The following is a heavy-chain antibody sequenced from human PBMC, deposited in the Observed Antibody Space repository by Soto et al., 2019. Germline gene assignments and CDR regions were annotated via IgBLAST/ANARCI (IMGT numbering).Heavy chain of an antibody. D-gene: IGHD2-15*01. Sequence: SETLSLTCTVSGGSISSSSYYWGWIRQPPGKGLEWIGSIYYSGSTYYNPSLKSRVTISVDTSKNQFSLKLSSVTAADTAVYYGVNRGGSFHYWFDPWGQGTLVTVSS. CDR2: IYYSGST. CDR1: GGSISSSSYY. J-gene: IGHJ5*02. CDR3: VNRGGSFHYWFDP. V-gene: IGHV4-39*01.